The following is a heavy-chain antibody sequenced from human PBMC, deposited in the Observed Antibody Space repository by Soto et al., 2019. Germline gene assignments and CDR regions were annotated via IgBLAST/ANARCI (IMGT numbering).Heavy chain of an antibody. CDR2: VYYTGST. Sequence: SLTCNVAVGSIGSYYWNWLRQPAGKGLEWIGYVYYTGSTNYNPSLEGRATISVDSSKKQVSLNLRSVTAADSATYYCARVITYHYGMDVWGQGITVTVSS. CDR1: VGSIGSYY. V-gene: IGHV4-59*01. D-gene: IGHD3-16*01. J-gene: IGHJ6*02. CDR3: ARVITYHYGMDV.